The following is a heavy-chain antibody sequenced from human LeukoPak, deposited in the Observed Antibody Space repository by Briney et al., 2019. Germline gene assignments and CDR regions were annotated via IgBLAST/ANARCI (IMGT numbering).Heavy chain of an antibody. J-gene: IGHJ6*03. CDR1: GGSISSYY. Sequence: SETLSLTCTVSGGSISSYYWSWIRQAPGKGLEWIGDIYNSGSTNYNPSLKSRVTISVDTSKNQFSLKLSSVTAADTAVYYCARHRYYYYYMDVWGKGTTVTVSS. V-gene: IGHV4-59*08. CDR2: IYNSGST. CDR3: ARHRYYYYYMDV.